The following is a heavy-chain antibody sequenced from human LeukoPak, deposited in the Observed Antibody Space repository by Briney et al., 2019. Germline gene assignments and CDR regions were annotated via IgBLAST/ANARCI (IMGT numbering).Heavy chain of an antibody. CDR3: ARDDSTGYYYLDY. CDR2: INPNSGGT. V-gene: IGHV1-2*02. Sequence: ASVKVSCKASGYTFTGYYMHWVRQAPGQGLEWMGSINPNSGGTNYAQKFQGRVAMSRDTSISTAYMDLSRLRSDDTAVYYCARDDSTGYYYLDYWGQGTLVTVSS. CDR1: GYTFTGYY. D-gene: IGHD3-22*01. J-gene: IGHJ4*02.